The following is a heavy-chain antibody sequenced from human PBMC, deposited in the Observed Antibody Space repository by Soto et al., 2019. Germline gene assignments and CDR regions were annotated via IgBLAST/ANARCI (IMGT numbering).Heavy chain of an antibody. Sequence: QVQLVQSGAEVKRPGAAVRVSCKASGYTFTSYDINWVRQATGQGLEWLGWMNPNSGNTGYAQKFQGRITLTRSTSTSTDYMELTSLRSEDTAVYYCARGINWGQGTMVTVSS. V-gene: IGHV1-8*01. CDR2: MNPNSGNT. CDR1: GYTFTSYD. CDR3: ARGIN. J-gene: IGHJ3*01.